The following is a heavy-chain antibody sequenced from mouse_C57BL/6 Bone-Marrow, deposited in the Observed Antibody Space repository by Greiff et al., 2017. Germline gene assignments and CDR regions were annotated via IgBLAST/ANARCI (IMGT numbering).Heavy chain of an antibody. J-gene: IGHJ3*01. V-gene: IGHV1-4*01. CDR3: ARNERDPKAY. Sequence: QVQLQQSGAELARPGASVKMSCKASGYTFTSHTMHWVKQRPGQGLEWIGYINPSSGYTKYDQKFKDKATLTADKSSSTAYMQLSSLTSEDSAVYYCARNERDPKAYWGQGTLVTVSA. CDR1: GYTFTSHT. CDR2: INPSSGYT. D-gene: IGHD1-3*01.